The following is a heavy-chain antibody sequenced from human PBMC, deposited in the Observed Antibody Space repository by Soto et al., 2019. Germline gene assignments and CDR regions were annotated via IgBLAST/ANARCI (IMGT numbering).Heavy chain of an antibody. Sequence: PSETLSLTCTVSGDSISGSNCFWGWVRQPPGKGLEWIGSAYYSGSAYYTPSLKSRVTISVDTSKNQFSLRLNSVTAADTAMYYCVRRSYDGSSYYYVDYWGHGTLVTVSS. CDR1: GDSISGSNCF. CDR3: VRRSYDGSSYYYVDY. V-gene: IGHV4-39*01. D-gene: IGHD3-22*01. J-gene: IGHJ4*01. CDR2: AYYSGSA.